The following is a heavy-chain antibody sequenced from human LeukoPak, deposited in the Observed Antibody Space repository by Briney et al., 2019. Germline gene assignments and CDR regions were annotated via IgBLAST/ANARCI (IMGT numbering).Heavy chain of an antibody. Sequence: PGGSLTLSCAASGFTFSSNYMSGVRQAPGKGLEWGSIIYSGGSTYYADSVKGRFTISRDNSKNTLYLQMNRLRAEDTAVYFCVRVGYSYGYGDWNHFDYWGQGTLVTVSS. J-gene: IGHJ4*02. V-gene: IGHV3-66*02. CDR2: IYSGGST. CDR3: VRVGYSYGYGDWNHFDY. CDR1: GFTFSSNY. D-gene: IGHD5-18*01.